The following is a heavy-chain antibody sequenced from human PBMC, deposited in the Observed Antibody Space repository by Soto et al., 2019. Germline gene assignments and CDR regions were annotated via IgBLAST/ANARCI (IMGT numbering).Heavy chain of an antibody. Sequence: RRLSCAASGFTFRTYAIHWVRQAPGKGLEWAAFVSYDGNNKNYADSVKGRFTISRDNSKNTVYLQMNSLTAEDTAVYYCARSYKSGWYYFDYWGQGTLVTVSS. CDR2: VSYDGNNK. J-gene: IGHJ4*02. CDR1: GFTFRTYA. V-gene: IGHV3-30-3*01. CDR3: ARSYKSGWYYFDY. D-gene: IGHD6-19*01.